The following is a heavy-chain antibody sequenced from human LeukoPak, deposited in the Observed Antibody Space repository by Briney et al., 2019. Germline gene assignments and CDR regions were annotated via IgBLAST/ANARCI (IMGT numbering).Heavy chain of an antibody. J-gene: IGHJ4*02. CDR3: ARGGIAAPYPFRY. Sequence: PGGSLRLSCAASGFTFSSYGMHWVRQAPGKGLEWVAVISYDGSNKYYADSVKGRFTISRDNSKNTLYLQMNSLRAEDTAVYYCARGGIAAPYPFRYWGQGTLVTVSS. V-gene: IGHV3-30*03. D-gene: IGHD6-13*01. CDR2: ISYDGSNK. CDR1: GFTFSSYG.